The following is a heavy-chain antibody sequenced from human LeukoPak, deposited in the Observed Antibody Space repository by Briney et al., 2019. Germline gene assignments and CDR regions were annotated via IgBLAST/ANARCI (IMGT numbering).Heavy chain of an antibody. CDR3: ARDLGGYYDSSGYSP. J-gene: IGHJ1*01. D-gene: IGHD3-22*01. CDR1: GFTFSSNY. CDR2: IYSGGST. Sequence: GGSLRLSCAASGFTFSSNYMSWVRQAPGKGLEWVSVIYSGGSTYYADSVKGRFTISRDNSKNTLYLQMNSLRAEDTAVYYCARDLGGYYDSSGYSPWGQGTLVTVSS. V-gene: IGHV3-53*01.